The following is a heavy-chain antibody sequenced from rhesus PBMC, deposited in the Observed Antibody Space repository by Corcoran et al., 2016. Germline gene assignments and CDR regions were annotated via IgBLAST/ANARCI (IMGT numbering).Heavy chain of an antibody. V-gene: IGHV3S25*01. D-gene: IGHD1-20*01. CDR2: INSGGGTT. CDR3: AKDGGSWNNPEYFEF. CDR1: GFTFSSYW. J-gene: IGHJ1*01. Sequence: EVQLVESGGGLVQPGGSLRLSCAASGFTFSSYWMNWVRQAPGKGLELVSAINSGGGTTYYADSVKGRFTISRDNSKNTLSLQMNSLRAEDTAVYYCAKDGGSWNNPEYFEFWGQGALVTVSS.